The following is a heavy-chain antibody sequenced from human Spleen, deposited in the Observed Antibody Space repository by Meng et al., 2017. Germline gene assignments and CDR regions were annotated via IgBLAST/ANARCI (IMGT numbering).Heavy chain of an antibody. D-gene: IGHD3-22*01. CDR1: GGTFSSYA. J-gene: IGHJ4*02. Sequence: SVKVSCKASGGTFSSYAISWVRQAPGQGLEWMGGIIPIFGTANYAQKCQGRVTMTRDTSTSTVYMELSSLRSEDTAVYYCARVDYYDSSGYYYLFDYWGQGTLVTVSS. CDR3: ARVDYYDSSGYYYLFDY. CDR2: IIPIFGTA. V-gene: IGHV1-69*05.